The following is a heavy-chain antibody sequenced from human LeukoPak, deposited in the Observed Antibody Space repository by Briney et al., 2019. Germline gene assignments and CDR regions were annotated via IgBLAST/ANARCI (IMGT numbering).Heavy chain of an antibody. CDR2: IIPIFGTA. CDR3: ASHPYYDSSSTNAGY. D-gene: IGHD3-22*01. J-gene: IGHJ4*02. Sequence: SVKVSCKASGGTFSSYAISWVRQAPGQGLEWMGRIIPIFGTANYAQKFQGRVTITTDESTSTAYMELSSLRSEDTAVYYCASHPYYDSSSTNAGYWGQGTLVTVSS. V-gene: IGHV1-69*05. CDR1: GGTFSSYA.